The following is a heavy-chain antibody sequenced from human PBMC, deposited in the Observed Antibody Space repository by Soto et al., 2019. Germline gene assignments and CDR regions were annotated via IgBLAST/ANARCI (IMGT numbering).Heavy chain of an antibody. V-gene: IGHV3-74*01. CDR2: INPDGRVI. Sequence: EVQLVESGGGLVQPGGSLTLSCAASGFTFSGYWMHWVRQAPGKGVVWVSRINPDGRVINYADFEKGRFTTSRDNAESTLYLQMNGLRPEDTAVYYCARVGQGAWYFDLWGRGTLVTVSS. J-gene: IGHJ2*01. CDR1: GFTFSGYW. D-gene: IGHD1-26*01. CDR3: ARVGQGAWYFDL.